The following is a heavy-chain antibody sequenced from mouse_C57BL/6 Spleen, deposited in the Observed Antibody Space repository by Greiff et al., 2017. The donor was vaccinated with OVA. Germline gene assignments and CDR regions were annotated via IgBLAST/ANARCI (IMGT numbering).Heavy chain of an antibody. D-gene: IGHD4-1*01. CDR2: IYPSDSET. CDR3: ARLGGGYFDV. J-gene: IGHJ1*03. V-gene: IGHV1-61*01. Sequence: QVQLQQPGAELVRPGSSVKLSCKASGYTFTSYWMDWVKQRPGQGLEWIGNIYPSDSETHYNQKFKDKATLTVDKSSSTAYMQLSSLTSEDSAVYYCARLGGGYFDVWGTGTTVTVSS. CDR1: GYTFTSYW.